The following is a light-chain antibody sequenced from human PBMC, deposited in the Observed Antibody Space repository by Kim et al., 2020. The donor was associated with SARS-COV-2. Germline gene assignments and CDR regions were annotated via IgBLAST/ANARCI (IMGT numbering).Light chain of an antibody. V-gene: IGKV1-39*01. J-gene: IGKJ3*01. Sequence: DIQMTQSPSSLSASVGDRVTITCRTTQSISSHLNWYQQKPGRAPKLLISAASTLQGGFPSRFSGSGSETDFTLTISSLQPEDFATYFCQQSYITPCTFGPGTKVDIK. CDR1: QSISSH. CDR2: AAS. CDR3: QQSYITPCT.